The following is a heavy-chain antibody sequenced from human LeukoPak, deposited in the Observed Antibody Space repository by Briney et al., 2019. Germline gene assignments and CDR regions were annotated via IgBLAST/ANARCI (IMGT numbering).Heavy chain of an antibody. CDR1: GFTFSSYE. V-gene: IGHV3-48*03. Sequence: GGSLRLSCAASGFTFSSYEMSWVRQAPGEGLEWVSYISTSGSTTYYADSVKGRFTISRDNAKNTLYLQMNSLRAEDTAVYYCARDLDYGGNSNFDDWGQGTLVTVSS. CDR2: ISTSGSTT. D-gene: IGHD4-23*01. J-gene: IGHJ4*02. CDR3: ARDLDYGGNSNFDD.